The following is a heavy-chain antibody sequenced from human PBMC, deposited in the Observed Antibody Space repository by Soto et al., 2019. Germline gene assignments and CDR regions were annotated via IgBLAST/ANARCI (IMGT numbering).Heavy chain of an antibody. CDR1: GFTFSSYS. J-gene: IGHJ4*02. V-gene: IGHV3-48*02. CDR3: ADSEYYYDSSGVNYFDY. D-gene: IGHD3-22*01. CDR2: ISSSSSTI. Sequence: GWSLRLSCAASGFTFSSYSMNWVRQAPGKGLEWVSYISSSSSTIYYADSVKGRFTISRDNAKNSLYLQMNSLRDEDTAVYYCADSEYYYDSSGVNYFDYWGQGT.